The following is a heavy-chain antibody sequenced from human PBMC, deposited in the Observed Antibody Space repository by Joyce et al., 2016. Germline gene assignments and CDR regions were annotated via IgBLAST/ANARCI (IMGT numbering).Heavy chain of an antibody. Sequence: QVHLVESGGGVVQPGRSLRLSCAASAFPFSSYGMHWVRQAPGKGLEWLAVISFDGNNEYHADSVRGRFTISRDNSKNTLYLQMNNLIEEDTAVYYCAKDRGSGYGHMTDVFDIWGQGTKVTVSS. D-gene: IGHD3-22*01. CDR1: AFPFSSYG. CDR2: ISFDGNNE. J-gene: IGHJ3*02. CDR3: AKDRGSGYGHMTDVFDI. V-gene: IGHV3-30*18.